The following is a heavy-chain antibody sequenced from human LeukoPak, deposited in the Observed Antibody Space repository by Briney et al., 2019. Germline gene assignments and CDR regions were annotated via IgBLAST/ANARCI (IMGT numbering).Heavy chain of an antibody. Sequence: GGSLRLSCAASGFTFSSYVMSWVRQAPGKGLEWVSVISGSGGSTYYADSVKGRFTISRDNSKNTLYMEMNNLRGADTAVYYCAKGWTAVGSWGQGTRVTVSS. CDR3: AKGWTAVGS. D-gene: IGHD1-26*01. V-gene: IGHV3-23*01. CDR2: ISGSGGST. J-gene: IGHJ5*02. CDR1: GFTFSSYV.